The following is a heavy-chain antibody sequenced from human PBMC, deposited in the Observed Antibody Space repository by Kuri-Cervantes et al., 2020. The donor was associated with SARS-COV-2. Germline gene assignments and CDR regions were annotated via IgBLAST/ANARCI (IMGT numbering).Heavy chain of an antibody. CDR3: ARGPGDYGDYYYYYYMDV. CDR1: GYTFTSYG. CDR2: ISAYNGNT. J-gene: IGHJ6*03. Sequence: ASVKVSCKASGYTFTSYGISWVRQAPGQGLEWMGWISAYNGNTNYAQKLQGRVTMTTDTSTSTAYMELRSLRSDDTAVYYCARGPGDYGDYYYYYYMDVWGKGTTVTSP. D-gene: IGHD3-16*01. V-gene: IGHV1-18*01.